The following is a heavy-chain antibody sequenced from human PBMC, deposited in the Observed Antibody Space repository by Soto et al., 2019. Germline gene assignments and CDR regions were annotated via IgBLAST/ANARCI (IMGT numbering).Heavy chain of an antibody. CDR2: IGSGGDT. CDR3: AATRLGY. CDR1: GFTLSSYD. D-gene: IGHD5-12*01. V-gene: IGHV3-13*01. J-gene: IGHJ4*02. Sequence: EVQLVESGGGLVQPGGSLRLSCAASGFTLSSYDIHWVRQATGEGLAWVSGIGSGGDTHYADSVKGRFIISRHNSKNTLYFQMNSLRAEDTAVYYCAATRLGYWGQGTLVTVSS.